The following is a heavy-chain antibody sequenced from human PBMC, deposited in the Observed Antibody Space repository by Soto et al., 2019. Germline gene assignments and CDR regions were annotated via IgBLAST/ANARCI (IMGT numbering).Heavy chain of an antibody. CDR1: GFTFDDYA. J-gene: IGHJ6*02. CDR3: AKDGSGTAVGLSNYYYYYGMDV. CDR2: ITWNTGSI. D-gene: IGHD3-10*01. V-gene: IGHV3-9*01. Sequence: EVQLVESGGGLVQPGRSLRLSCVASGFTFDDYAMHWVRQAPGKGLEWVSGITWNTGSIGYADSVKGRFTISRDNAKNSLYLQMNSLRAEDTALYYCAKDGSGTAVGLSNYYYYYGMDVWGQGTTVIVSS.